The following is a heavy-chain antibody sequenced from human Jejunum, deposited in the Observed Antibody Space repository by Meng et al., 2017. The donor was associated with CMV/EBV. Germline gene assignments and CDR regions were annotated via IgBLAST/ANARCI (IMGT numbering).Heavy chain of an antibody. D-gene: IGHD3-10*01. V-gene: IGHV1-69*01. CDR2: FIPIFAKA. J-gene: IGHJ5*02. CDR3: ASEGSGGAFDP. Sequence: LGQCWAEVERPWSPVGVSCKASGDTFNNFIIHWVRQPPGQGLEWMGAFIPIFAKANYAQNFQGKVTLTADESISTVYMELNNLTSEDTAIYYCASEGSGGAFDPWGQGTLVTVFS. CDR1: GDTFNNFI.